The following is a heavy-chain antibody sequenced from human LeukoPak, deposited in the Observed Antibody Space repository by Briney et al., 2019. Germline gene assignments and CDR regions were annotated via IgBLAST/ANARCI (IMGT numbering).Heavy chain of an antibody. J-gene: IGHJ5*02. CDR2: INPNSGGT. CDR1: GYSFTDYY. D-gene: IGHD2-21*01. Sequence: GASVTVSCKTSGYSFTDYYMHWVRQAPGQGLEWMGWINPNSGGTSSAQKFQGRVTITRDTSITTVYMEVSWLTSDDTAIYYCARADRLHGGPFLIGPWGQGTLVTVSS. CDR3: ARADRLHGGPFLIGP. V-gene: IGHV1-2*02.